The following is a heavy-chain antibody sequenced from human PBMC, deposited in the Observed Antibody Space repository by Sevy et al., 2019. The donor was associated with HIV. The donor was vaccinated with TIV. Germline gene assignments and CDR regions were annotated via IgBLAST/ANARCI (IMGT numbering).Heavy chain of an antibody. CDR2: IYYSGT. Sequence: SETLSLSCTVSGGSVSSGSYYWGWIRQPPGKGLEWIGSIYYSGTYYNPSLKSRVTISVDTSKNQFSLKLSSVTAADTAVYYCASPGSYCSGGICFLDYWGQGTLVTVSS. J-gene: IGHJ4*02. D-gene: IGHD2-15*01. CDR1: GGSVSSGSYY. V-gene: IGHV4-39*01. CDR3: ASPGSYCSGGICFLDY.